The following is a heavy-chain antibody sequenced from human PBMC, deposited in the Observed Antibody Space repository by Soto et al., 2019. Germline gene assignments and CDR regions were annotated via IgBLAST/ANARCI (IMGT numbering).Heavy chain of an antibody. V-gene: IGHV1-69*13. CDR3: ARDRSETYYYDSSGYRHDAFDI. Sequence: ASVKVSCKAAGGTFSSYAISWVRQAPGQGHEWMGGIIPIFGTANYAQKFQGRVTITADESTSTAYMELSSLRSEDTAVYYCARDRSETYYYDSSGYRHDAFDIWGQGTMVTVSS. CDR1: GGTFSSYA. CDR2: IIPIFGTA. D-gene: IGHD3-22*01. J-gene: IGHJ3*02.